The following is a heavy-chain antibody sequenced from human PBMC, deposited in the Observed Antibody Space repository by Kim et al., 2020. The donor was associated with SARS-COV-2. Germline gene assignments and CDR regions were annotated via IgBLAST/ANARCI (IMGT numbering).Heavy chain of an antibody. CDR3: AADVPGEGAGAIDY. D-gene: IGHD4-17*01. CDR2: IKDTGTT. J-gene: IGHJ4*02. Sequence: GGSLRLSCAASGFTFYSAWMSWVRQAPGKGLEWIGHIKDTGTTEYSTPVKGRFIISRENSKNTVYLQINSLEVEDTAVYYCAADVPGEGAGAIDYWGQGILVTVSS. CDR1: GFTFYSAW. V-gene: IGHV3-15*01.